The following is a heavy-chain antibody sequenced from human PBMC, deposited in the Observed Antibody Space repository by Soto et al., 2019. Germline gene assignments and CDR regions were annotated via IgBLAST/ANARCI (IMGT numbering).Heavy chain of an antibody. J-gene: IGHJ3*02. CDR1: GYSFTSYW. CDR3: ARRIPRAPPDAFDI. Sequence: GESLKISCQGSGYSFTSYWIAWVRQMPGKGLEWMGRIDPSDSYTNYSPSFQGHVTISADKSISTAYLQWSSLKASDTAMYYCARRIPRAPPDAFDIWGQGTMVTVSS. CDR2: IDPSDSYT. D-gene: IGHD2-2*02. V-gene: IGHV5-10-1*01.